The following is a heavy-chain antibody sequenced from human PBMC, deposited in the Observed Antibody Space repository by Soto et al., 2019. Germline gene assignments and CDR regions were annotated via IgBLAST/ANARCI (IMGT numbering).Heavy chain of an antibody. Sequence: AAVKVSCTASGYTFTGYYMHWVRQAPGQGLEWMGWINPNSGGTNYAQKFQGWVTMTRDTSISTAYMELSRLRSDDTAVYYCARGSITIFGVVTNYGMDVWGQGTTVTVSS. V-gene: IGHV1-2*04. CDR3: ARGSITIFGVVTNYGMDV. J-gene: IGHJ6*02. CDR2: INPNSGGT. D-gene: IGHD3-3*01. CDR1: GYTFTGYY.